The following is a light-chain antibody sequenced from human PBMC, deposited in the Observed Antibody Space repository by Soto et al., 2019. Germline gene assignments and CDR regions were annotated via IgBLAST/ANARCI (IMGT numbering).Light chain of an antibody. J-gene: IGKJ3*01. CDR3: QKYNSAPPGT. Sequence: DIQMTQSPSSLSASVGDRVTITCGAGQGISNYLAWYQQKPGKVPKLLIYAASTLQSGVPSRFSGSGSGTDFTLTICSLQPEDVATYYCQKYNSAPPGTFGPGTKVDIK. V-gene: IGKV1-27*01. CDR1: QGISNY. CDR2: AAS.